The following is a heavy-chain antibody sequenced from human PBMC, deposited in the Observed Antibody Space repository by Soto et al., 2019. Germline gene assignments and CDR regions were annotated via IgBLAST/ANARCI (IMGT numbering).Heavy chain of an antibody. V-gene: IGHV3-9*02. J-gene: IGHJ4*02. D-gene: IGHD5-12*01. Sequence: GGSLRLSCAASGFSSDDYAMHWVRQAPGKGLEWVSGISWKSGSTGYADSVKGRFTISRDNAKNSLYLQMNTLRAEDTALYYCAKGPQYSGYDSYFDYWGQGTLVTVSS. CDR2: ISWKSGST. CDR1: GFSSDDYA. CDR3: AKGPQYSGYDSYFDY.